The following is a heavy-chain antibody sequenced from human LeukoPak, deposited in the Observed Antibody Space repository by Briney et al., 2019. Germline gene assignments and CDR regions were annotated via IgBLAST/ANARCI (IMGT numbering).Heavy chain of an antibody. CDR3: ARLYYEWSWFDP. CDR1: GFTSSSYE. D-gene: IGHD3-22*01. CDR2: ISSSGGTT. V-gene: IGHV3-48*03. J-gene: IGHJ5*02. Sequence: QPGGSLRLSCAASGFTSSSYEMNWVRQAPGKGLEWVSYISSSGGTTYYADSVRGRFTISRDNAKNSLYLQMDSLRAEDTAVYFCARLYYEWSWFDPWGQGTLVTVSS.